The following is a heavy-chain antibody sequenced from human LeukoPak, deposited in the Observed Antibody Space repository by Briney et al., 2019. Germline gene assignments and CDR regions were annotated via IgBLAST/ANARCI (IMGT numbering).Heavy chain of an antibody. V-gene: IGHV3-48*03. D-gene: IGHD6-13*01. CDR1: GFTFSSYE. Sequence: GGSLRLSCAASGFTFSSYEMNWVRQAPGKGLEWVSYISSSGSTIYSADSAKGRFTISRDNSKHTLYLQMNRLRGEDTAVYYCAKAVRNSSSWYNYWGQGTLVTVSS. CDR3: AKAVRNSSSWYNY. J-gene: IGHJ4*02. CDR2: ISSSGSTI.